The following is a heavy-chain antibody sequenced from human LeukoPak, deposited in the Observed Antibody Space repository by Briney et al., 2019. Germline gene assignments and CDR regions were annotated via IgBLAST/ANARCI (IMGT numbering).Heavy chain of an antibody. J-gene: IGHJ4*02. D-gene: IGHD3-22*01. Sequence: ASVKVSCKASGYTFTGYYMHWVRQAPGQGLEWMGWINPNSGGTNYAQKFQGRVTMTRDTSISTAYMELSRLRSDDTAVYYCTRDLQSSSGYYYVVGYWGQGTLVTVSS. V-gene: IGHV1-2*02. CDR1: GYTFTGYY. CDR2: INPNSGGT. CDR3: TRDLQSSSGYYYVVGY.